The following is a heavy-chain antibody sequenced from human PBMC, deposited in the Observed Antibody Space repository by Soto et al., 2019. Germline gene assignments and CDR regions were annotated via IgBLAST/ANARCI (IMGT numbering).Heavy chain of an antibody. J-gene: IGHJ4*02. D-gene: IGHD2-21*02. V-gene: IGHV4-61*01. CDR3: AREVVVVTAIIDY. CDR1: GGSVSSGSYY. Sequence: SETLSLTCTVSGGSVSSGSYYWSWIRQPPGKGLEWIGYIYYSGSTNYNPPLKSRVTISVDTSKNQFSLKLSSVTVADTAVYYCAREVVVVTAIIDYWGQGTLDTVSS. CDR2: IYYSGST.